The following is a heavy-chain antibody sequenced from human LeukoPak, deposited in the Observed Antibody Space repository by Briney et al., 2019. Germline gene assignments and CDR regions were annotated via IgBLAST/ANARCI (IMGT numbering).Heavy chain of an antibody. CDR1: GASIRTYY. D-gene: IGHD4-17*01. J-gene: IGHJ6*02. CDR2: ISSSGST. Sequence: SETLSLTCSVSGASIRTYYWNWIRQPAGKGLEWIGRISSSGSTNYNPSLKSRVTMSVDTSKNQFSLQLNSVTAADSAVYYCARGGRGSGDSYDYDGMDVRGPGATVTVS. V-gene: IGHV4-4*07. CDR3: ARGGRGSGDSYDYDGMDV.